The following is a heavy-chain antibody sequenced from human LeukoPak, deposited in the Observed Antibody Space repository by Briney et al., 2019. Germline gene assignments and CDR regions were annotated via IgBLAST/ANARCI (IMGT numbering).Heavy chain of an antibody. CDR2: ISSSSSYI. V-gene: IGHV3-21*01. CDR1: GFTFSSYS. J-gene: IGHJ4*02. D-gene: IGHD4-17*01. Sequence: GGSLRLSCAASGFTFSSYSMNWVRQAPGKGLEWVSSISSSSSYIYYADSVKGRFTISRDNAKNSLYLQMNSLRAEDTAVYYCARDSLPVTTSEFDYWGQGTLVTVSS. CDR3: ARDSLPVTTSEFDY.